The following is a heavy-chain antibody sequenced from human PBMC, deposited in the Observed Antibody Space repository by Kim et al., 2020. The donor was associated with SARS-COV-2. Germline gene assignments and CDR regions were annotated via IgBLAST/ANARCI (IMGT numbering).Heavy chain of an antibody. CDR3: ARWGRHNYDSSGYYYPTRLFDY. D-gene: IGHD3-22*01. CDR1: GGSISSGGYY. Sequence: SETLSLTCTVSGGSISSGGYYWSWIRQHPGKGLEWIGYIYYSGSTYYNPSLKSRVTISVDTSKNQFSLKLSSVTAADTAVYYCARWGRHNYDSSGYYYPTRLFDYWGQGTLVTVSS. CDR2: IYYSGST. J-gene: IGHJ4*02. V-gene: IGHV4-31*03.